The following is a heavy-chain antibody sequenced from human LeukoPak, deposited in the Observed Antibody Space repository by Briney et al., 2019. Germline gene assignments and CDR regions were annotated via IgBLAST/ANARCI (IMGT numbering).Heavy chain of an antibody. CDR2: ISGSGDTT. D-gene: IGHD4-17*01. V-gene: IGHV3-23*01. Sequence: GGSLRLSCTVSGFTFSSYSMSWVRQGPGTGLEWVSGISGSGDTTFYADSVKGRFTISRDNSKKTLYLQVNSLRAEDTAVYFCAKELTTERTPGVDSWGQGTLVTVSS. CDR1: GFTFSSYS. J-gene: IGHJ4*02. CDR3: AKELTTERTPGVDS.